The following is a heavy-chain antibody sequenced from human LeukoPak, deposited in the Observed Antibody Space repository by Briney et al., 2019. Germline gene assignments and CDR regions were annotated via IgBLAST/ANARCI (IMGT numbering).Heavy chain of an antibody. V-gene: IGHV1-18*01. CDR1: RYTFTSYG. Sequence: ASVKVSCKASRYTFTSYGISWVRQAPGQGLEWMGWISAYSGNTNYAQKLQGRVTMTTDTSTSTAYMELRSLRSDDTAVYYCARDLFWTGYYYFDFWGQGTLVTVSS. D-gene: IGHD3/OR15-3a*01. CDR3: ARDLFWTGYYYFDF. CDR2: ISAYSGNT. J-gene: IGHJ4*02.